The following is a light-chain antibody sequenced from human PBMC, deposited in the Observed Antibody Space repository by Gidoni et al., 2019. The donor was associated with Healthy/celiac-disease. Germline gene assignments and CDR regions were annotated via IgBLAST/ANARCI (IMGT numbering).Light chain of an antibody. CDR3: QQYNNWPPKT. J-gene: IGKJ1*01. CDR2: GAP. Sequence: EIVITLSPSTLSVSPGERATLSCRASQSVSSNLAWYQQKPGQAPRLLIYGAPTRATGIPARFTGSGSGKEFTLTISSLQSEDFAIYYCQQYNNWPPKTFGQGTKVEIK. V-gene: IGKV3-15*01. CDR1: QSVSSN.